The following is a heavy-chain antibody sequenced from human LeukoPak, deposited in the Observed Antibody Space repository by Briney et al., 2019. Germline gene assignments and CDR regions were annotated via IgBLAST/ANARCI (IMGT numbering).Heavy chain of an antibody. CDR1: GYSISTAYY. D-gene: IGHD3-10*01. CDR3: AKSNGYGLVDI. CDR2: IHFSGSI. J-gene: IGHJ3*02. Sequence: SETLSLTCSVSGYSISTAYYWGWIRQPPGKGLEWIGTIHFSGSIYFNPSLKSRVTISRDTSRNQFSLRLSSVTAADTAVYYCAKSNGYGLVDIWGQGTMVTVSS. V-gene: IGHV4-38-2*01.